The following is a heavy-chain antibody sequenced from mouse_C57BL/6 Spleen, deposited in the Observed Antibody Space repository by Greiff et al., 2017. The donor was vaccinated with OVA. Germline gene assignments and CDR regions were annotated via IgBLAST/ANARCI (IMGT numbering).Heavy chain of an antibody. J-gene: IGHJ1*03. CDR2: IYPGNGDT. CDR1: GYTFTSYN. CDR3: ARLITTVVEGYFDV. D-gene: IGHD1-1*01. V-gene: IGHV1-12*01. Sequence: QVQLKESGAELVRPGASVKMSCKASGYTFTSYNMHWVKQTPRQGLEWMGAIYPGNGDTSYNQKFKGKATLTVDKSSSTAYMQLSSLTSEDSAVYFCARLITTVVEGYFDVWGTGTTVTVSS.